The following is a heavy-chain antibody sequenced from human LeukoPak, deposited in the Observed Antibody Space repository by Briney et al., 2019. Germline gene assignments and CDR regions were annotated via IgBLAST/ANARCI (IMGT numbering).Heavy chain of an antibody. J-gene: IGHJ5*02. V-gene: IGHV4-30-2*01. Sequence: SETLSPTCTVSGGSISSGGYYWSWIRQPPGKGLEWIGYICHSGSTYYNPSLKSRVTISVDRSKNQFSLKLSSVTAADTAVYYCAREDRHQRNWFDPWGQGTLVTVSS. CDR3: AREDRHQRNWFDP. CDR2: ICHSGST. CDR1: GGSISSGGYY. D-gene: IGHD6-25*01.